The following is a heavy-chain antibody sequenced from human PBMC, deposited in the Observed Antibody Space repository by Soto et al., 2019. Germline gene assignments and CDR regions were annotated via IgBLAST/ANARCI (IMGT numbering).Heavy chain of an antibody. V-gene: IGHV6-1*01. D-gene: IGHD4-17*01. CDR3: ARAVWTVTGRYYFDN. J-gene: IGHJ4*02. Sequence: QVLLQQSGPGLVKPSQTLSLTCAISGDSVSSNSAAWNWIRQFPSRGLEWLGRTYYRSKYYNDYAVSVKSRIAIHPDTSKNQFSLQLYSVTPEDTAVYYCARAVWTVTGRYYFDNWGRGTLVTASS. CDR1: GDSVSSNSAA. CDR2: TYYRSKYYN.